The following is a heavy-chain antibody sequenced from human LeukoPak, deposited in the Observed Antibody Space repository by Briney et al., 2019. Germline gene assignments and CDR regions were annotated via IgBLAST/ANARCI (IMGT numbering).Heavy chain of an antibody. CDR2: IKPDGSEG. Sequence: GGSLRLSCAASGFAFSSNWMTWVRQAPGKGLEWVANIKPDGSEGYYVESVKGRFTISRDNAKNSVFLQMDSLRAEDTALYYCARDYDWGQGTLVTVSS. CDR3: ARDYD. CDR1: GFAFSSNW. V-gene: IGHV3-7*04. J-gene: IGHJ4*02. D-gene: IGHD3-16*01.